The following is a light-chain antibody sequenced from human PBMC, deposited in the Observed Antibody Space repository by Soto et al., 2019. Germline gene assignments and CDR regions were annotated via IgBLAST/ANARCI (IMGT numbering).Light chain of an antibody. J-gene: IGKJ1*01. CDR1: QSVSSSY. V-gene: IGKV3-20*01. CDR3: QQYGSSGT. Sequence: EIVLTQSPGTLSWSPGERATLSCRASQSVSSSYLALYQQIPGQAPRLLIYGASTRATGIPARLSGSGSGTEFTLTISSLQSEDFAVYYCQQYGSSGTFGQGTKVDIK. CDR2: GAS.